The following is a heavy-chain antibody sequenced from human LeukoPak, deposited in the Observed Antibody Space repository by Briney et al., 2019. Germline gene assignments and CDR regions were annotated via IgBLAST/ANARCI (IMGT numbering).Heavy chain of an antibody. CDR3: AKRSGAPNNFDY. CDR2: ISKDGGNK. Sequence: GGPLRLSRAASGFTFDEHDMYWVRQVPGKGLEWVCLISKDGGNKHYADSVKGRFSISRDNNRNSLSLQMNSLRSEDTALYFCAKRSGAPNNFDYWGQGALVTVSS. D-gene: IGHD1-1*01. CDR1: GFTFDEHD. J-gene: IGHJ4*02. V-gene: IGHV3-43*02.